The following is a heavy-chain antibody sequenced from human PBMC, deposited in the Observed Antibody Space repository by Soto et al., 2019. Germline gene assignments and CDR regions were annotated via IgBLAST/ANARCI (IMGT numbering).Heavy chain of an antibody. D-gene: IGHD2-21*01. CDR2: ISSNGGST. V-gene: IGHV3-64*01. CDR3: AGGSGGSLFYSYFDY. J-gene: IGHJ4*02. CDR1: GFTFSSYA. Sequence: GGSLRLSCAASGFTFSSYAMHWVRQAPGKGLEYVSAISSNGGSTYYANSVKGRFTFSRDNSKNTLYLQMGSLRAEDRAVYYCAGGSGGSLFYSYFDYWGQGTLVTVSS.